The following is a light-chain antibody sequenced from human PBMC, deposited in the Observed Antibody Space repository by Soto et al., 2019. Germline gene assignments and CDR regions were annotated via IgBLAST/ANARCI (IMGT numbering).Light chain of an antibody. CDR3: QQANSFPFT. J-gene: IGKJ3*01. CDR2: TAS. Sequence: IQMTQSPSSVSASVGDRVSITCRASQGISRWLAWYQQKPGKAHKHLIYTASRLHRGVPSRFSCSGSGADFTLTSSSPQPEDFATYYWQQANSFPFTFGPGTKVDIK. CDR1: QGISRW. V-gene: IGKV1-12*01.